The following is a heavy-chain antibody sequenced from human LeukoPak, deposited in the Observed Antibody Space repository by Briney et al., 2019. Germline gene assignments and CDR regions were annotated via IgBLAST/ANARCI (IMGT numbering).Heavy chain of an antibody. Sequence: ASVKVSCKASGGTFSSYAISWVRQAPGQGLEWMGWISAYNGNTNYAQKLQGRVTMTTDTSTSTAYMELRSLRSDDTAVYYCARVGDGSGSYTHYYYGMDVWGQGTTVTVSS. CDR1: GGTFSSYA. CDR2: ISAYNGNT. J-gene: IGHJ6*02. CDR3: ARVGDGSGSYTHYYYGMDV. D-gene: IGHD3-10*01. V-gene: IGHV1-18*01.